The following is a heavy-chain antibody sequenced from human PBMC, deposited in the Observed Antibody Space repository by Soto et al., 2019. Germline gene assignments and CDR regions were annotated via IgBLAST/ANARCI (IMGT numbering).Heavy chain of an antibody. CDR3: GKDIRSGSIDY. D-gene: IGHD1-1*01. CDR1: GFTFSSYG. J-gene: IGHJ4*02. Sequence: GGSLRLSCAASGFTFSSYGMSWVRQAPGKGLEWVSSIGASGGSTYYADSVKGRFTISRDTSTNTVYLQMNSLRAEDTARYYCGKDIRSGSIDYWGQGTLVTVSS. CDR2: IGASGGST. V-gene: IGHV3-23*01.